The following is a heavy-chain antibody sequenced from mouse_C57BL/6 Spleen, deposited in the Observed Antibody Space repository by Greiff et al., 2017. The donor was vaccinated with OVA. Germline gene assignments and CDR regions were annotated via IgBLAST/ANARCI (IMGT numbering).Heavy chain of an antibody. V-gene: IGHV1-80*01. J-gene: IGHJ2*01. D-gene: IGHD4-1*01. Sequence: VQLVESGAELVKPGASVKISCKASGYAFSSYWMNWVKQRPGKGLEWIGQIYPGDGDTNYNGKFKGKATLTADKSSSTAYMQLSSLTSEDSAVYFCARKLDWAYFDYWGQGTTLTVSS. CDR2: IYPGDGDT. CDR1: GYAFSSYW. CDR3: ARKLDWAYFDY.